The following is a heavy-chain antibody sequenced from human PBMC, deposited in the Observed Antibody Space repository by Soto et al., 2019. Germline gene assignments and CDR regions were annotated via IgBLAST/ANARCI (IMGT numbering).Heavy chain of an antibody. V-gene: IGHV1-18*01. D-gene: IGHD1-1*01. CDR1: GYTFTSYG. Sequence: ASVKVSCNASGYTFTSYGISLVRQAPGQGLEWMGWISAYNGNTNYAQKLQGRVTMTTDTSTSTAYMELRSLRSDDTAVYYCARDLSSPLEGDAFDIWGQGTMVTVSS. CDR2: ISAYNGNT. CDR3: ARDLSSPLEGDAFDI. J-gene: IGHJ3*02.